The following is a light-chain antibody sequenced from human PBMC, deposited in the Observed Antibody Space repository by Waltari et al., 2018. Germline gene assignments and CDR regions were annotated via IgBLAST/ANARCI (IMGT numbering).Light chain of an antibody. J-gene: IGKJ3*01. Sequence: EIVLTQSPATLSLSPGDRATVSCRASQSISSYLAWYQQKPGQAPRLLIYDASTRATGIPARFSGSGSVTDFTLTISSLEPEDFAIYYCQQRSKSFTFGPGTKVDMK. CDR3: QQRSKSFT. V-gene: IGKV3-11*01. CDR1: QSISSY. CDR2: DAS.